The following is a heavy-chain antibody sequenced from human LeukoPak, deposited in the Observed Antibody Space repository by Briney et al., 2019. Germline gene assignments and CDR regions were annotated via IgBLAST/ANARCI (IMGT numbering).Heavy chain of an antibody. CDR2: IYYSGTT. V-gene: IGHV4-39*01. CDR3: ARLGLGSSRDY. J-gene: IGHJ4*02. Sequence: PSETLSLTCTVSGGSISSSSYYWGWIRQPPGKGLEWIGSIYYSGTTYYNPSLKSRVTIFVDTSKNQFSLKLSSVTAADTAVYYCARLGLGSSRDYWGQGTLVTVSS. D-gene: IGHD6-6*01. CDR1: GGSISSSSYY.